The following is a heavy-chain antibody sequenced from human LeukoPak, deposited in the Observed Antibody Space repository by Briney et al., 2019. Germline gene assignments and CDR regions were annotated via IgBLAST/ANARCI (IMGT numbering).Heavy chain of an antibody. CDR3: ARDPPSWFGELLSYYYYGMDV. CDR1: GFTFSRYW. CDR2: INSDGSST. D-gene: IGHD3-10*01. J-gene: IGHJ6*02. Sequence: PGGSLRRSCAASGFTFSRYWMHWVRQAPGKGLVWVSRINSDGSSTSYADSVKGRFTISRDNAKNTLYLQMNSLRAEDTAVYYCARDPPSWFGELLSYYYYGMDVWGQGTTVTVSS. V-gene: IGHV3-74*01.